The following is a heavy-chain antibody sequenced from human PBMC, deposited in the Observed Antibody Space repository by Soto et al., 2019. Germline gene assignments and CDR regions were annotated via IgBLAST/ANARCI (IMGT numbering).Heavy chain of an antibody. CDR3: ATDRLYSSRWFLQKYAFDI. CDR2: FDPEDGET. D-gene: IGHD6-13*01. CDR1: GYTLTELS. V-gene: IGHV1-24*01. J-gene: IGHJ3*02. Sequence: ASVKVSCKVSGYTLTELSMHWVRQAPGKGLEWMGGFDPEDGETIYAQKFQGRVTTTEDTSTDTAYMELSSLRSEDTAVYYCATDRLYSSRWFLQKYAFDIWGQGTMVTVSS.